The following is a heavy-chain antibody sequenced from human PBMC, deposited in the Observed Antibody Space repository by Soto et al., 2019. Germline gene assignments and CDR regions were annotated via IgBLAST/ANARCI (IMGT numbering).Heavy chain of an antibody. CDR2: IYYSGST. V-gene: IGHV4-39*07. D-gene: IGHD5-18*01. J-gene: IGHJ5*02. Sequence: PSETLSLTCTVSGGCICSTVYYWGWIRQPPGKGLEWIGNIYYSGSTYYNPSLKSRVTISVDTSKSQFSLKLSSVTAADTAVYYCAKDSGYNYGYFRWFDPWGQGTLVTVSS. CDR3: AKDSGYNYGYFRWFDP. CDR1: GGCICSTVYY.